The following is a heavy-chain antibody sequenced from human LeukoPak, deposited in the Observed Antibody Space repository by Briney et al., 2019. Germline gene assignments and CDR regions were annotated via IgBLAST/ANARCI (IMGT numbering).Heavy chain of an antibody. J-gene: IGHJ4*02. CDR3: ARDRSGFYSVDY. V-gene: IGHV3-30-3*01. D-gene: IGHD5-12*01. Sequence: PGGSLRLSCAASGFTFSENNVHWVRQAPGKGLVWVALLSNDGNNYAYADSVKGRFTLSGDKSKTTLYLQMNSLRAEDTAVYYCARDRSGFYSVDYWGQGTLVTVSS. CDR1: GFTFSENN. CDR2: LSNDGNNY.